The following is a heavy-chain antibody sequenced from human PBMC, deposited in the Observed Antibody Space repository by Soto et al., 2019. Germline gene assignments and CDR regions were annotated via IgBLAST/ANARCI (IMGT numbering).Heavy chain of an antibody. V-gene: IGHV4-30-2*01. CDR2: ISHTGRT. J-gene: IGHJ5*02. D-gene: IGHD3-16*01. CDR1: GGSISSGNSYA. CDR3: SRAVAPYLGTGFDP. Sequence: QLQLQESGSGLVKPSQTLSLTCAVSGGSISSGNSYAWSWIRQPPGKGLEWIGSISHTGRTSYNPALRGRVTMSVDKSKNQFTLKLSSVTAADMAVYYCSRAVAPYLGTGFDPWGQGSLVIVSS.